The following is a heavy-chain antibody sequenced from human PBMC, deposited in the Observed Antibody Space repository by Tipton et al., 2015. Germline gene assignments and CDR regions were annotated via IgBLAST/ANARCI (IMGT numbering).Heavy chain of an antibody. Sequence: GLVKPSETLSLTCTVSGGSVSSGSYYWSWIRQPPGKGLEWIGYISFSDTTHYNPSLKSRITISLNTSKTQFSLKMSSVTASDTAVYYCARALFYGGNTDWYFDLWGRGTLVTVSS. J-gene: IGHJ2*01. CDR2: ISFSDTT. CDR1: GGSVSSGSYY. V-gene: IGHV4-61*01. D-gene: IGHD4-23*01. CDR3: ARALFYGGNTDWYFDL.